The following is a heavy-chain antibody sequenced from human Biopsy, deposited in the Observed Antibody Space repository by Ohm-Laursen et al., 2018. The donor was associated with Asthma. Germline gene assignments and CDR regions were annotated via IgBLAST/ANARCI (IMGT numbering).Heavy chain of an antibody. V-gene: IGHV3-30*18. CDR3: AKRRGYSGHDNDY. CDR1: GFMFRSFG. CDR2: ISYDGNHK. Sequence: SLRLSCAASGFMFRSFGMHWVRQAPGKGLEWVAVISYDGNHKFYEDSVKGRFTISRDNSKNTLYLQMSSLRTEDTAVYYCAKRRGYSGHDNDYWGQGTLVIVSS. J-gene: IGHJ4*02. D-gene: IGHD5-12*01.